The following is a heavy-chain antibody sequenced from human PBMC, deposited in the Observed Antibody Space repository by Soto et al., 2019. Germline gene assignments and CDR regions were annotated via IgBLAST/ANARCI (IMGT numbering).Heavy chain of an antibody. CDR1: GFSLSTSGMC. CDR3: ARILTVTPYNWFDP. D-gene: IGHD4-17*01. Sequence: SGPTLVNHTQTLTLTCTFSGFSLSTSGMCVSWIRQPPGKALEWLARIDWDDDKYYSTSLKTRLTISKDTSKNQVVLTMTNMDPVDTATYYCARILTVTPYNWFDPWGQGTLVTVSS. CDR2: IDWDDDK. J-gene: IGHJ5*02. V-gene: IGHV2-70*11.